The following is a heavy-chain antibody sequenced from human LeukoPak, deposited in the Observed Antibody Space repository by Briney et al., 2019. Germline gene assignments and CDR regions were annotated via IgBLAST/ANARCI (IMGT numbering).Heavy chain of an antibody. V-gene: IGHV3-23*01. CDR2: ISGSGGST. D-gene: IGHD6-13*01. J-gene: IGHJ4*02. CDR3: AKEQGQQLVLNPFDY. Sequence: GSLRLSCAASGFTFSSYAMSWVRQAPGKGLEWVSAISGSGGSTYYADSVKGRFTISRDNSKNTLYLQMNSLRAENTAVYYCAKEQGQQLVLNPFDYWGQGTLVTVSS. CDR1: GFTFSSYA.